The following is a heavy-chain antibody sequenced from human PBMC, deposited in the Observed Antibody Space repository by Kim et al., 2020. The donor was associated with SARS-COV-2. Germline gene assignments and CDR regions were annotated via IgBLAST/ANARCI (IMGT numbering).Heavy chain of an antibody. V-gene: IGHV4-4*02. J-gene: IGHJ6*02. Sequence: SETLSLTCAVSGGSISSSNWWSWARQPPGKGLEWIGEIYHSGSTNYNPPLKSRVTISVDKSKNLFSLKLSSVTAADTAVYYCARDAAAAGTDYYYYYGMDVLGQGTTVTVSS. D-gene: IGHD6-13*01. CDR2: IYHSGST. CDR3: ARDAAAAGTDYYYYYGMDV. CDR1: GGSISSSNW.